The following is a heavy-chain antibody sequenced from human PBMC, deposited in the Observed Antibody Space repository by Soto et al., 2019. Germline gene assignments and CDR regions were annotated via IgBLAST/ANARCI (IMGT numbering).Heavy chain of an antibody. CDR3: AKYGSGSYLDY. D-gene: IGHD3-10*01. CDR2: MSNIGTT. CDR1: GGSISSHY. Sequence: QVQLQESGPGQVKPSETLSLTCTVSGGSISSHYWSWIRQPPGKGLEWIGYMSNIGTTNYNPSLKSRVTISMDTSRKQFSLKMSSVTAADTAVYYCAKYGSGSYLDYWGQGTLVTVSS. V-gene: IGHV4-59*11. J-gene: IGHJ4*02.